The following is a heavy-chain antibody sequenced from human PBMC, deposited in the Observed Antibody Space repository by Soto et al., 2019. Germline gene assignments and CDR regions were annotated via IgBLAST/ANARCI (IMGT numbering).Heavy chain of an antibody. CDR1: GGSISSGGYY. CDR3: ARDRGRGDYAPNWYFDL. V-gene: IGHV4-31*03. CDR2: IYYSGST. J-gene: IGHJ2*01. Sequence: QVQLQESGPGLVKPSQTLSLTCTVSGGSISSGGYYWSWIRQHPGKGLEWIGYIYYSGSTYYNPSPKSRVTISVDTSKNQFSLKLSSVTAADTAVYYCARDRGRGDYAPNWYFDLWGRGTLVTVSS. D-gene: IGHD4-17*01.